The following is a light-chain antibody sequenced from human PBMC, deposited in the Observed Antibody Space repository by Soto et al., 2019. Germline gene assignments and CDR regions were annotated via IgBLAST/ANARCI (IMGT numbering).Light chain of an antibody. CDR2: EVH. Sequence: QSALTQPPSASGSPGQSVTISCTGTSSDVGGYNYVSWFQLHPGEAPKLMIYEVHKRPSGVPDRFSGSKSGNTASLTVYGLQGEDEADYDCSSLAGNNDVVFGGGTKVTVL. V-gene: IGLV2-8*01. CDR3: SSLAGNNDVV. CDR1: SSDVGGYNY. J-gene: IGLJ2*01.